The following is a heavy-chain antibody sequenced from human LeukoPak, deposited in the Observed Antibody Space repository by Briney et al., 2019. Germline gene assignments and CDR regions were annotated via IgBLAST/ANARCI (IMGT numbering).Heavy chain of an antibody. D-gene: IGHD2-2*02. CDR1: GFTFSSYA. J-gene: IGHJ4*02. CDR3: AKDIVVVPAAIREADY. Sequence: GGSLRLSCAASGFTFSSYAMSWVRQAPGKGLEWVSAISGSGGSTYYADSVKGRFTISRDNSKNMLYLQMNSLRAEDTAVYYCAKDIVVVPAAIREADYWGQGTLVTVSS. CDR2: ISGSGGST. V-gene: IGHV3-23*01.